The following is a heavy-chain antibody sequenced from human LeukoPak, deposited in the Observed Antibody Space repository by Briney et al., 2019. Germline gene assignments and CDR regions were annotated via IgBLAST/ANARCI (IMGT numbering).Heavy chain of an antibody. D-gene: IGHD5-24*01. J-gene: IGHJ4*02. V-gene: IGHV1-69*05. CDR1: GGTFSSYA. CDR2: IIPIFGTA. Sequence: SVKVSCKASGGTFSSYAISWVRQAPGQGLEGMGRIIPIFGTANYAQKFQGRITIITDESTITAYMELSSLRSEDTAVYYCAISRDGYIVFDYWGQGTLVTVSS. CDR3: AISRDGYIVFDY.